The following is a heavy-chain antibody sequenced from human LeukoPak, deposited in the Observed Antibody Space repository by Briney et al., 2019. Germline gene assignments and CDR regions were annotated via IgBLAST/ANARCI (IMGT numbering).Heavy chain of an antibody. J-gene: IGHJ4*02. CDR2: ISWNSGSI. CDR3: AKVTRGYSGYDGDY. CDR1: GFTFDDYA. Sequence: GGSLRLSCAASGFTFDDYAMHWVRQAPGKGLEWVSGISWNSGSIGYADSVKGRFTISRDNAKNSLYLQMNSLRAEDTALYYCAKVTRGYSGYDGDYWGQGTLVTVSS. V-gene: IGHV3-9*01. D-gene: IGHD5-12*01.